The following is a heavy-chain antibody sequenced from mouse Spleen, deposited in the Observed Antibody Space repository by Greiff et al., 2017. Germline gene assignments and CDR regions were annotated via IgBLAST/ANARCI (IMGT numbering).Heavy chain of an antibody. CDR3: RLSLFSWCDGELCYFDY. CDR1: YTFTDYYM. D-gene: IGHD2-13*01. Sequence: LVESGPELVKPGASVKMSCKASGYTFTDYYMHWVKQKPGKGLEWIGEIYPGSGNTYYNEKFKGKATLTADTSSSTAYMQLSSLTSEDSAVYFCARLSLFSWCDGELCYFDYWGQGTTVTVSS. V-gene: IGHV1-83*01. CDR2: YPGSGNTY. J-gene: IGHJ2*01.